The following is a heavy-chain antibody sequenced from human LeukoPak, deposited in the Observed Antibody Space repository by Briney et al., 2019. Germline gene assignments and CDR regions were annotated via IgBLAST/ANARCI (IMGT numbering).Heavy chain of an antibody. CDR3: ARDQYGSYYVNYYYYGMDV. CDR2: ISVYNGNT. J-gene: IGHJ6*02. CDR1: GYTFTSYG. V-gene: IGHV1-18*01. D-gene: IGHD1-26*01. Sequence: ASVKVSCKASGYTFTSYGISWVRQAPAQGLEWMGWISVYNGNTNYAQKLHGRVTMTTDTSTSTAYMELRSLRSDDTAVYYCARDQYGSYYVNYYYYGMDVWGQGTTVTVSS.